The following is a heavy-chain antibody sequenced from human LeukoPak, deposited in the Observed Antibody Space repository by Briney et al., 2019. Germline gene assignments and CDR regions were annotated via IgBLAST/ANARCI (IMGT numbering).Heavy chain of an antibody. V-gene: IGHV4-4*02. CDR3: ARSTGLIDY. CDR2: IYYSGST. Sequence: PSGTLSLTCAVSGGSISSSNWWSWVRQPPGKGLEWIGYIYYSGSTNYNPSLKSRVTISVDTSKKQFSLKLSSVTAADTAVYYCARSTGLIDYWGQGTLVTVSS. D-gene: IGHD5/OR15-5a*01. CDR1: GGSISSSNW. J-gene: IGHJ4*02.